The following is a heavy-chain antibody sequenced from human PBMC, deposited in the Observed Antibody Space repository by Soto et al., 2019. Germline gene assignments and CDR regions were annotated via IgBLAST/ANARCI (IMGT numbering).Heavy chain of an antibody. J-gene: IGHJ4*02. CDR3: ARLGYYDFLSGYSGGEFDY. V-gene: IGHV4-39*01. D-gene: IGHD3-3*01. CDR2: IYYSGST. CDR1: GGSISSSSYY. Sequence: QLQLQESGPGLVKPSETLSLTCTVSGGSISSSSYYWGWIRQPPGKGLEWIGSIYYSGSTYYNPSLKSRVTISVDTSKNQCSLKLSSVTAADTAVYYCARLGYYDFLSGYSGGEFDYWGQGTLVTVSS.